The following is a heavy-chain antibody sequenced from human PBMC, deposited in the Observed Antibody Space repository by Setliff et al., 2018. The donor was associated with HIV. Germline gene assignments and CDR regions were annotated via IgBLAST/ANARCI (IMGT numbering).Heavy chain of an antibody. D-gene: IGHD7-27*01. V-gene: IGHV4-30-2*01. CDR1: GGSINSGGYS. CDR2: IYHSGSA. J-gene: IGHJ3*02. CDR3: ARGGLGIQNPFDI. Sequence: PSETLSLTCAVSGGSINSGGYSWSWIRQPPGKGLEWIGYIYHSGSAIYNPSLNSRVIISVDRSKNQFSLKLNSVTAADTAVYYCARGGLGIQNPFDIWGQGTMVTVSS.